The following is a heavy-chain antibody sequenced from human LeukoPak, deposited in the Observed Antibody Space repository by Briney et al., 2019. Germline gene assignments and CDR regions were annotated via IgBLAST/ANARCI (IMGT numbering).Heavy chain of an antibody. D-gene: IGHD3-16*02. Sequence: PGGSLRLSCAASGFTFSSYAMSWVRQAPGKGLEWVSLISATATYYADSVKGRFTISRDISGNTLYLQMNSLRADDTAVYYCAKGQGSGSYPLDYWGQGTLVTVSS. CDR3: AKGQGSGSYPLDY. CDR2: ISATAT. V-gene: IGHV3-23*01. J-gene: IGHJ4*02. CDR1: GFTFSSYA.